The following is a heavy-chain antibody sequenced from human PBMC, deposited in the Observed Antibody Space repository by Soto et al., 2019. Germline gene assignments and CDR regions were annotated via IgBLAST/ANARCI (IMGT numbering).Heavy chain of an antibody. V-gene: IGHV3-30*18. Sequence: QVQLVESGGGVVQPGRSLRLSCAASGFTFSSYGMHWVRQAPGKGLEWVAVISYDGSNKYYADSVKGRFTISRDNSKNTLYLQMNSLRAEDTAVYYCANSFDVAGSFDYWGQGTLVTVSS. CDR2: ISYDGSNK. CDR1: GFTFSSYG. J-gene: IGHJ4*02. D-gene: IGHD2-15*01. CDR3: ANSFDVAGSFDY.